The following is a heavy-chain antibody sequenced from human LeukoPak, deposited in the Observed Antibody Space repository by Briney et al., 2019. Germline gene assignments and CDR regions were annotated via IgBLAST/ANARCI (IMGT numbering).Heavy chain of an antibody. CDR1: GFTFSSYA. J-gene: IGHJ6*02. CDR3: ARADYNYYYYGMDV. Sequence: GGSLRLSCAASGFTFSSYAMHWVRQAPGKGLEYVSAISSNGGSTYYANSVKGRFTISRDNSKNTLYLQMGSRRAEDMAVYYCARADYNYYYYGMDVWGQGTTVTVSS. D-gene: IGHD4-11*01. CDR2: ISSNGGST. V-gene: IGHV3-64*01.